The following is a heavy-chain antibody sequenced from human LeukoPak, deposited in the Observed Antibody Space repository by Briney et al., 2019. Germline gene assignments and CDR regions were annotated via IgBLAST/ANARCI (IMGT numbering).Heavy chain of an antibody. CDR2: IYYSGST. D-gene: IGHD3-10*01. Sequence: WETLSLTCTASGCSISSYYWSWIRQPPGKGLEWIWYIYYSGSTYYNPSLKSRLTISVDKSKNQFYLKLNSLTAADTAVYYCARRGGFGYYFDYWGQGTLVTVS. CDR1: GCSISSYY. V-gene: IGHV4-59*08. J-gene: IGHJ4*02. CDR3: ARRGGFGYYFDY.